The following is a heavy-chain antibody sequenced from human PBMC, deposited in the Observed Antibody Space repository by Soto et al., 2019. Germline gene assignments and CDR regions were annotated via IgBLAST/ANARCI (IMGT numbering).Heavy chain of an antibody. CDR2: MNPYTGET. D-gene: IGHD2-15*01. J-gene: IGHJ4*02. Sequence: QVQLVQSGAEVRKPGASVRVSCKASGYTFDAFDIHWVRQATGQGLELMGWMNPYTGETAYTQTFQGRVSMTRDTSVSTAYMELTSLTSEDSAMYFCVRQAGGASTPGDDYWGQGTLVTVSS. V-gene: IGHV1-8*01. CDR1: GYTFDAFD. CDR3: VRQAGGASTPGDDY.